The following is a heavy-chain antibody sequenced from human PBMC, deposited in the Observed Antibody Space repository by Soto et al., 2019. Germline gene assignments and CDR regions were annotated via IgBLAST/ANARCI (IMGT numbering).Heavy chain of an antibody. V-gene: IGHV4-31*03. J-gene: IGHJ4*02. D-gene: IGHD6-6*01. Sequence: SSETLSLTCTVSGGSISSGGYYWSWIRQHPGKGLEWIGYIYYSGSTYYNPSLKSRVTISVDTSKNQFSLKLSSVTAADTAVYYCARGLRGYSSSYYFDYWGQGTLVTVSS. CDR1: GGSISSGGYY. CDR3: ARGLRGYSSSYYFDY. CDR2: IYYSGST.